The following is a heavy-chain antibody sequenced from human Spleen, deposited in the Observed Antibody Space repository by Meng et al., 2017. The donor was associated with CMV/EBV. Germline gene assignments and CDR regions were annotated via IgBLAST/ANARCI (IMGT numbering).Heavy chain of an antibody. D-gene: IGHD3-22*01. V-gene: IGHV4-34*01. CDR1: GGSFFGYY. J-gene: IGHJ4*02. CDR3: ARDRYYDSSGYWIY. Sequence: SETLSLTCNVHGGSFFGYYWTWIRQPPGTGLEWIGEISPSGSTNYNPSLKSRITISVDTLKSQFSLKLSSVTAADTAVYYCARDRYYDSSGYWIYWGQGTLVTVSS. CDR2: ISPSGST.